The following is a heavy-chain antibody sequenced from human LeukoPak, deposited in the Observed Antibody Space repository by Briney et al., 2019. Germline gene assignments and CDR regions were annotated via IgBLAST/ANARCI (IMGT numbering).Heavy chain of an antibody. CDR2: INPDGSST. Sequence: GGSLRLSCAASAVTFSSYWMHWVRQAPGKGLVWVSRINPDGSSTNYADSVKGRFTISRDSVKNTLYLQMNSLRAEDTAVYYCATPGIRDQYDFDSWGQGTLVTVSS. D-gene: IGHD6-13*01. CDR1: AVTFSSYW. J-gene: IGHJ4*02. CDR3: ATPGIRDQYDFDS. V-gene: IGHV3-74*01.